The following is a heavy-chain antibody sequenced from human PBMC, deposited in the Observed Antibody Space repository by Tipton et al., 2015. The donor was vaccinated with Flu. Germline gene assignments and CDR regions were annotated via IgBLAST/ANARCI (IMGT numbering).Heavy chain of an antibody. CDR3: ARQLGGGDCY. D-gene: IGHD2-21*01. CDR1: GFTFSRNA. V-gene: IGHV3-7*03. Sequence: GSLRLSCAASGFTFSRNAMTWVRLTPGKGLEWVANIKQDGSVKYYVDSVKGRFTISRDNAKNSLYLQMNSLRAEDTAVYYCARQLGGGDCYWGQGTLVTVSS. J-gene: IGHJ4*02. CDR2: IKQDGSVK.